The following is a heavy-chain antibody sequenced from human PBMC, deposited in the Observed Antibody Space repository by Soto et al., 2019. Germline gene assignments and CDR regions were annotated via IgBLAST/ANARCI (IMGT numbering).Heavy chain of an antibody. D-gene: IGHD5-12*01. J-gene: IGHJ3*01. V-gene: IGHV3-23*04. CDR2: ITNNGDTT. CDR1: GFTFSIYA. Sequence: EKQLVESGGALAQPGGSLRLSCVGSGFTFSIYALTWVRQAPGKGLEWVSLITNNGDTTFFGDSVKGRFSISRDNSKNSLYLQLWSLKAEDPAVYYCAMSAGYGGAFDVWGRGTMVAVSS. CDR3: AMSAGYGGAFDV.